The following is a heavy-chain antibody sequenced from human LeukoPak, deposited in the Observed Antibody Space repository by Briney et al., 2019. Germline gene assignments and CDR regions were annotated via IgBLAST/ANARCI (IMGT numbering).Heavy chain of an antibody. D-gene: IGHD4-17*01. J-gene: IGHJ3*02. Sequence: SETLSLTCTVSGGSISSYYWSWIRQPPGKGLEWIGYIYYSGSTYYNPSLKSRVTISVDTSKNQFSLKLSSVTAADTAVYYCASGYGDYVTSDAFDIWGQGTMVTVSS. CDR3: ASGYGDYVTSDAFDI. CDR1: GGSISSYY. V-gene: IGHV4-59*08. CDR2: IYYSGST.